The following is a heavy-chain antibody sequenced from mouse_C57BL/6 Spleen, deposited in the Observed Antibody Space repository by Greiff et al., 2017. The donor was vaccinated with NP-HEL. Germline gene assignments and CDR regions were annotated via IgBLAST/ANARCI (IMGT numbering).Heavy chain of an antibody. J-gene: IGHJ3*01. CDR3: ARVDDYGFAY. D-gene: IGHD2-4*01. V-gene: IGHV5-4*01. CDR1: GFTFSSYA. CDR2: ISDGGSYT. Sequence: EVQVVESGGGLVKPGGSLKLSCAASGFTFSSYAMSWVRQTPEKRLEWVATISDGGSYTYYPDNVKGRFTISRDNAKNNLYLQMSHLKSEDTAMYYCARVDDYGFAYWGQGTLVTVSA.